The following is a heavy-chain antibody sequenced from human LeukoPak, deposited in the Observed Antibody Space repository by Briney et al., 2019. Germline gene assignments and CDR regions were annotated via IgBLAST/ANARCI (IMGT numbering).Heavy chain of an antibody. CDR2: ISSSGSTI. CDR1: GFTFSSYE. V-gene: IGHV3-48*03. CDR3: ARAYSVKYGLGYYYMDV. Sequence: GGSLRLSCAASGFTFSSYEMNWVRQAPGKGLEWVSYISSSGSTIYHADSVKGRFTISRDNAKNSLYLQMNSLRAEDTAVYYCARAYSVKYGLGYYYMDVWGKGTTVTISS. D-gene: IGHD1-26*01. J-gene: IGHJ6*03.